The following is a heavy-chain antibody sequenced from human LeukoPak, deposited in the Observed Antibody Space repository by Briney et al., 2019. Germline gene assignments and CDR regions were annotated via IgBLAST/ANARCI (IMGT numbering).Heavy chain of an antibody. CDR1: GFTFSSYW. V-gene: IGHV3-7*03. J-gene: IGHJ4*02. Sequence: GGSLRLSCAASGFTFSSYWMSWVRQAPGKGLEWVANIKQDGSEKYYVDSVKGRFTISRDNAKNSLYLQMNSLRAEDTAVYYCASGPSLYYFDYWGQGTLVTVSS. CDR3: ASGPSLYYFDY. CDR2: IKQDGSEK.